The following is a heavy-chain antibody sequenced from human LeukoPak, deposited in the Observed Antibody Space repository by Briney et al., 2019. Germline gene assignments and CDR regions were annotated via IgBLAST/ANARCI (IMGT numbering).Heavy chain of an antibody. CDR3: ARLGNRDGYNYFLDY. J-gene: IGHJ4*02. CDR2: IYYSGST. Sequence: SETLSLTCTVSGGSISSDYWTWIRQPPGKRLEWIGYIYYSGSTNYNPSLKSRVTISVDTSKNQFSLKLSSVTAADTAVYYCARLGNRDGYNYFLDYWGQGTQVTVSS. CDR1: GGSISSDY. D-gene: IGHD5-24*01. V-gene: IGHV4-59*08.